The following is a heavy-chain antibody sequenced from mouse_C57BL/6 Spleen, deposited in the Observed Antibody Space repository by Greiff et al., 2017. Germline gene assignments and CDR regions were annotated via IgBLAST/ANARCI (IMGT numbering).Heavy chain of an antibody. Sequence: EVKLVESGGGLVQPGGSLSLSCAASGFTFTDYYMSWVRQPPGKALEWLGFIRNTANGYTTEYSASVKGRFTISRDNSQSILYLQMNALRAEDSATYYCARSYVSRGYFDFWGTGTTVTVSS. CDR3: ARSYVSRGYFDF. CDR2: IRNTANGYTT. CDR1: GFTFTDYY. D-gene: IGHD1-1*01. V-gene: IGHV7-3*01. J-gene: IGHJ1*03.